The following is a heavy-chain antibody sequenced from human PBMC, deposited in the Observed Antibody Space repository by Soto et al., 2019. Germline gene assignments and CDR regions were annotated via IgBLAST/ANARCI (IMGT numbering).Heavy chain of an antibody. CDR2: IYPGDSDT. J-gene: IGHJ5*02. CDR1: GYSFTSYW. V-gene: IGHV5-51*01. CDR3: VRNGVYDFWSDWPKPNRFDP. Sequence: GESLKISCKGSGYSFTSYWIAWVRQMPGKGLEWMGIIYPGDSDTRYSPSFRGQVTISADKSISTAYLQWSSLKDSDTAMYYCVRNGVYDFWSDWPKPNRFDPWGQGTLVTVSS. D-gene: IGHD3-3*01.